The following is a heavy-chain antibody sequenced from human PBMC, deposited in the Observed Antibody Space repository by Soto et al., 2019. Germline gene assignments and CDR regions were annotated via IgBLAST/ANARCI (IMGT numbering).Heavy chain of an antibody. CDR2: ISGSGGNT. V-gene: IGHV3-23*01. CDR1: GFTFSSYV. CDR3: AKNWPDRGSWHYPFDY. Sequence: LRLSCAASGFTFSSYVMSWVRQAPGKGLEWVSSISGSGGNTYYTDSVKGRFTISRDNSENTLYVQMSSLRADDTAIYYCAKNWPDRGSWHYPFDYWSQGTLVTVSS. J-gene: IGHJ4*02. D-gene: IGHD6-13*01.